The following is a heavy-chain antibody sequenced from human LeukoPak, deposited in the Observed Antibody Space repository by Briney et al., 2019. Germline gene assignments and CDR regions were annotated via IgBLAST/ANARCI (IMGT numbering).Heavy chain of an antibody. V-gene: IGHV1-18*01. Sequence: AASVKVSCKASGYTFRNFGMGWVRQAPGQGLEWMGWISAYNGNTNYAQKLQGRVTMTTDTSTSTAYMELRSLRSNDTAVYYCAREGTYSSGRYDYWGQGTLVTVSS. D-gene: IGHD6-19*01. CDR2: ISAYNGNT. J-gene: IGHJ4*02. CDR3: AREGTYSSGRYDY. CDR1: GYTFRNFG.